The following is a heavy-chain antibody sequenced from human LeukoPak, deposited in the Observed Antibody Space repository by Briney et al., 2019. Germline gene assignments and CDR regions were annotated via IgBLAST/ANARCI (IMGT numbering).Heavy chain of an antibody. CDR3: AKGLDCFDY. CDR1: GFTFSNYV. J-gene: IGHJ4*02. V-gene: IGHV3-23*01. Sequence: GGSLRLSCAASGFTFSNYVVSWVRQAPGKGLEWVSAISGSGGSTYYADSVKGRFTISRDNSKNTLYLQMNSLRAEDTAVYYCAKGLDCFDYWGRGTLVTVSS. CDR2: ISGSGGST. D-gene: IGHD6-19*01.